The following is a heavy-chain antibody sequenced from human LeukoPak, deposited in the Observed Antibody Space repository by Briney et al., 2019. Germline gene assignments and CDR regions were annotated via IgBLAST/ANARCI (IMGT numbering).Heavy chain of an antibody. D-gene: IGHD6-19*01. J-gene: IGHJ4*02. CDR1: GGSISSGGYY. V-gene: IGHV4-31*03. Sequence: SETLSLTCTVSGGSISSGGYYWSWIRQHPGKGLEWIGYIYYSGSTCYNPSLKSRVTISVDTSKNQSSLKLSSVTAADTAVYYCARAGIAVAGNIFDYWGQGTLVTVSS. CDR2: IYYSGST. CDR3: ARAGIAVAGNIFDY.